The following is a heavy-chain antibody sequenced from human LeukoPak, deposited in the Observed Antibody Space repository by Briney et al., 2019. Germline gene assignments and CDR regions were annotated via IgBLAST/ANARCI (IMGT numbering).Heavy chain of an antibody. CDR3: AKGPSGYYYYYMDV. Sequence: GGSLRLSCAASGFIFNNYALRWVRQAPGKGLEWASAISGSGGSPYYADSAKGRFTPSRDKSQNTLYLQMNTLRDPGTGVYSSAKGPSGYYYYYMDVWGKGTTVTVSS. CDR1: GFIFNNYA. J-gene: IGHJ6*03. CDR2: ISGSGGSP. V-gene: IGHV3-23*01.